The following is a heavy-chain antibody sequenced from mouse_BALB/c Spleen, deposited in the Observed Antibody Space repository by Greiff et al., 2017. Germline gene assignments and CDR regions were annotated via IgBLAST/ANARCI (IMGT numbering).Heavy chain of an antibody. CDR1: GYSFTDYI. D-gene: IGHD4-1*01. CDR2: INPYYGST. J-gene: IGHJ3*01. Sequence: VQLQQTGPELVKPGASVKISCKASGYSFTDYIMLWVKQSHGKSLEWIGNINPYYGSTSYNLKFKGKATLTVDKSSSTAYMQLNSLTSEDSAVYYCARELGGAYWGQGTLVTVSA. CDR3: ARELGGAY. V-gene: IGHV1-39*01.